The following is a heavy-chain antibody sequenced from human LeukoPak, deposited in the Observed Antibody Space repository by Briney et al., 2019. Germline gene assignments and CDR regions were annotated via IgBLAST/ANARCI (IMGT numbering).Heavy chain of an antibody. CDR3: ARSYYYDSSGRMTERFDY. V-gene: IGHV1-69*04. J-gene: IGHJ4*02. Sequence: SVTVSCTASGGTFSSYAISWVRQAPGQGLEWMGRIIPILGIANYAQKFQGRVTITADKSTSTAYMELSSLRSEDTAVYYCARSYYYDSSGRMTERFDYWGQGTLVTVSS. D-gene: IGHD3-22*01. CDR1: GGTFSSYA. CDR2: IIPILGIA.